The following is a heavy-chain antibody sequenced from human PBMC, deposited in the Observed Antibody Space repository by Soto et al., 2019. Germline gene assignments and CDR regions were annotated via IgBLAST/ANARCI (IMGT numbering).Heavy chain of an antibody. Sequence: QVQLVQPGAEVKKPGASVKFSCKASGYIFTNFYIHWVRQAPGQGLEWIGIINPNGGSTNYAQNFQGRVTMTRDTSTSTVYMELCNLRSEDTAVYYCTRRLASGDYWGQGTLITVSS. J-gene: IGHJ4*02. CDR2: INPNGGST. CDR3: TRRLASGDY. D-gene: IGHD6-25*01. CDR1: GYIFTNFY. V-gene: IGHV1-46*03.